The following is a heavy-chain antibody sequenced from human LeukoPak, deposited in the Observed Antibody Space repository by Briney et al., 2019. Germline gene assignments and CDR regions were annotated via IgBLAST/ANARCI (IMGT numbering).Heavy chain of an antibody. Sequence: SETLSLTCAVYSGSFSGYYWSWIRQPPGKGLEWIGEINHSGSTNYNPSLKSRVTISVDTSKNQFSLKLSSVTAADTAVYYCARGIYCSSTSCYVFDYWGQGTLVTVSS. D-gene: IGHD2-2*01. J-gene: IGHJ4*02. V-gene: IGHV4-34*01. CDR3: ARGIYCSSTSCYVFDY. CDR2: INHSGST. CDR1: SGSFSGYY.